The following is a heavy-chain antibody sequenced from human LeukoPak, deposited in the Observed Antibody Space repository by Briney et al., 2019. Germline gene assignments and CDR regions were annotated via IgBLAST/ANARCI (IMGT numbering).Heavy chain of an antibody. CDR3: TKDKSGPSGYSSGLDY. CDR2: ISWNSDTI. Sequence: GRSLRLSCAASGFSFDDYAMHWVRHAPGKGLEWVSGISWNSDTIGYADSVKGRFTISRDNAKNSLYLQMNSLRPEDTALYYCTKDKSGPSGYSSGLDYWGQGTLVTVSS. D-gene: IGHD6-19*01. J-gene: IGHJ4*02. V-gene: IGHV3-9*01. CDR1: GFSFDDYA.